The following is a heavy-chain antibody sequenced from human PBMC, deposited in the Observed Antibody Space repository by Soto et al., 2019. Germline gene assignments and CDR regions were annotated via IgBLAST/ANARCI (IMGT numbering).Heavy chain of an antibody. Sequence: SETLSLTCTVSGGSIGNDGYFWSWIRQHPGKGLEWIGYISNSGSNYYNPSLKSRVTISVDKSKNHFSLKLSSVTAADTAVYYCARTIYGDYNYYYYYYMDVWGKGTTVTVSS. CDR1: GGSIGNDGYF. V-gene: IGHV4-31*03. CDR3: ARTIYGDYNYYYYYYMDV. D-gene: IGHD4-17*01. CDR2: ISNSGSN. J-gene: IGHJ6*03.